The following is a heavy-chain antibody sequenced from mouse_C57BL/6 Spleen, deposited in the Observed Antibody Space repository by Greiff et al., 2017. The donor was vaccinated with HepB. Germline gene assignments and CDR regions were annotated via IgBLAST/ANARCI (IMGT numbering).Heavy chain of an antibody. CDR3: SPPLITTVVATDY. CDR1: YTFTDYYM. Sequence: VQLQQSGPELVKPGASVKMSCKASGYTFTDYYMHWVKQKPGKGLEWIGEIYPGSGNTYYNEKFKGKATLTADTSSSTAYMQLSSLTSEDSAVYFCASPPLITTVVATDYWGQGTTLTVSS. D-gene: IGHD1-1*01. J-gene: IGHJ2*01. V-gene: IGHV1-83*01. CDR2: YPGSGNTY.